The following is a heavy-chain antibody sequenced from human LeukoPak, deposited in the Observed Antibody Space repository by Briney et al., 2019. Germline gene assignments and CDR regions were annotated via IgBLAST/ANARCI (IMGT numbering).Heavy chain of an antibody. Sequence: GGSLRLSFAASGFTFSSYGMHWVRQAPGKGLGWVAVISYDGSNKYYADSVKGRFTISRDNSKNTLYLQMNSLRAEDTAVYYCAKDLSYDYGDYGGGFFYYYYGMDVWGKGTTVTVSS. CDR1: GFTFSSYG. CDR3: AKDLSYDYGDYGGGFFYYYYGMDV. J-gene: IGHJ6*04. CDR2: ISYDGSNK. D-gene: IGHD4-17*01. V-gene: IGHV3-30*18.